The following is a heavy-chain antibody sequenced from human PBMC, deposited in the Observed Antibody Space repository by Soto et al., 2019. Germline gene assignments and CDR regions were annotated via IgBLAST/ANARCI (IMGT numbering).Heavy chain of an antibody. J-gene: IGHJ4*02. CDR3: AKDFTPDGYWDFDY. V-gene: IGHV3-23*01. Sequence: GGSLRLSCEASGFSFSTYTMSWVRQSPGKGLEWVSAVLQTGTSTYYADSVKGRFTISRDNSKNTLYLQMNNLRAEDTAVYYCAKDFTPDGYWDFDYWGQGTLVTVSS. D-gene: IGHD4-17*01. CDR1: GFSFSTYT. CDR2: VLQTGTST.